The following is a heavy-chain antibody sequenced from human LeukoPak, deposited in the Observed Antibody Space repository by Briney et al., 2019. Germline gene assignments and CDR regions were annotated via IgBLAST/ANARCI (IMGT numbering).Heavy chain of an antibody. V-gene: IGHV3-11*01. CDR3: AKSPPGTITMIVVVLDY. J-gene: IGHJ4*02. CDR1: GFTFSDYY. CDR2: ISSSGSTI. Sequence: GGSLRLSCAASGFTFSDYYMSWIRQAPGKGLEWVSYISSSGSTIYYADSVKGRFTISRDNAKNSLYLQMNSLRAEDSAVYYCAKSPPGTITMIVVVLDYWGQGTLVTVSS. D-gene: IGHD3-22*01.